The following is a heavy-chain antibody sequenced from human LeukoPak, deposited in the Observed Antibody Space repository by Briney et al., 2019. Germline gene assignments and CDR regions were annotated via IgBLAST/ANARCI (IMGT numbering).Heavy chain of an antibody. V-gene: IGHV4-4*07. Sequence: PSETLSLTCTVSGGSISSYYWSWIRQPAWKGLEWIGRIYTSGSTNYNPSLKSRVTMSVDTSKNQFSLKLSSVTAADTAVYYCARHLDYYDSSGYYHPRGAFDIWGQGTMVTVSS. J-gene: IGHJ3*02. D-gene: IGHD3-22*01. CDR2: IYTSGST. CDR1: GGSISSYY. CDR3: ARHLDYYDSSGYYHPRGAFDI.